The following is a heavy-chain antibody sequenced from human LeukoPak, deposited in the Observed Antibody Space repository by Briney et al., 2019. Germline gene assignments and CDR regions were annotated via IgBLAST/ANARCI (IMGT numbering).Heavy chain of an antibody. CDR3: AKDYGGDSVDLYFDY. CDR2: ISPTSSNI. CDR1: GFTFPTPT. Sequence: GGSLRLSCAASGFTFPTPTMSWVRQAPGKGLEWVSSISPTSSNIYYSDSVRGRFTISRDNAKKSLTLQMNSLRGEDTAVYYCAKDYGGDSVDLYFDYWGQGTLVTVSS. V-gene: IGHV3-21*01. J-gene: IGHJ4*02. D-gene: IGHD4-23*01.